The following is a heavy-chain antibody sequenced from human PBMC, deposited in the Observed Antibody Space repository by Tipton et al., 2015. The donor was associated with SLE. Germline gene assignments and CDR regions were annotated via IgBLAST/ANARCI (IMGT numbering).Heavy chain of an antibody. J-gene: IGHJ3*02. V-gene: IGHV3-30*02. CDR3: TRHDPKWEPSRAFDI. CDR2: IRYDGSNK. D-gene: IGHD1-26*01. Sequence: GSLRLSCAASGFTFSSYGMHWVRQAPGKGLEWVAFIRYDGSNKYYADSVKGRFTISRDNSKNTLYLQMNSLRAEDTAVYYCTRHDPKWEPSRAFDIWGQGTMVTVSS. CDR1: GFTFSSYG.